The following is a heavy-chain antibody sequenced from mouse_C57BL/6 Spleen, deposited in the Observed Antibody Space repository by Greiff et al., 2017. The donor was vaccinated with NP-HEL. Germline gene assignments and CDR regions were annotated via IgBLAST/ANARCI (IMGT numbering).Heavy chain of an antibody. CDR3: TSTVVDWYCDV. D-gene: IGHD1-1*01. CDR1: GYTFTDYE. CDR2: IDPETGGT. V-gene: IGHV1-15*01. J-gene: IGHJ1*03. Sequence: QVQLQQSGAELVRPGASVTLSCKASGYTFTDYEMHWVKQTPVHGLEWIGAIDPETGGTAYNQKFKGKAILTADKSSSTAYMELRSLTSEDSAVYYCTSTVVDWYCDVWGTGTTVTVSS.